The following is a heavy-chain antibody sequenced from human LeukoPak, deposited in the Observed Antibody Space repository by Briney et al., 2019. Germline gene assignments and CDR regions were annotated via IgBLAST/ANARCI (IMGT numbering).Heavy chain of an antibody. CDR1: GYTFTDYD. D-gene: IGHD3-9*01. Sequence: ASVKVSCKASGYTFTDYDINWVRQATGQGLEWMGWMNPNSGNTGYTQKFQGRVTMTRNTSISTAYMELSSVRSEDTAVYYCARAELRYFDWPPGDYWGQGTLVTVRS. V-gene: IGHV1-8*01. CDR3: ARAELRYFDWPPGDY. J-gene: IGHJ4*02. CDR2: MNPNSGNT.